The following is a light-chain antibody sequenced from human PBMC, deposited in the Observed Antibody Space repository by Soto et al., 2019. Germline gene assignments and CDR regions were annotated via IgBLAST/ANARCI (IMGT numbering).Light chain of an antibody. V-gene: IGKV1-39*01. CDR1: QSSSSY. CDR2: AAS. Sequence: EIQMTQSPSYLSASVGDRVTITCRASQSSSSYLNWYQQEPGKAPKLLIYAASSLQSVVPSRFSGSGSGTDFTLTSSSLQPEDFATYYCQHSYSPPRTFGQGTKVDIK. J-gene: IGKJ1*01. CDR3: QHSYSPPRT.